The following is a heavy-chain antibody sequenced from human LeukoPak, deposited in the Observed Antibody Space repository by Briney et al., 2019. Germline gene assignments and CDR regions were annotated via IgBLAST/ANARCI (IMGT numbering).Heavy chain of an antibody. CDR2: ISSSSSTI. D-gene: IGHD3-22*01. J-gene: IGHJ4*02. CDR3: ARGGTYYYDSSGYYHDY. Sequence: GGSLRLSCAASGFTFSSYSMNWVRQAPGKGLEWVSYISSSSSTIYYADSVKGRFTISRDNAKNSLYLQMNSLREEDTAVYYCARGGTYYYDSSGYYHDYWGQGTLVTVSS. CDR1: GFTFSSYS. V-gene: IGHV3-48*02.